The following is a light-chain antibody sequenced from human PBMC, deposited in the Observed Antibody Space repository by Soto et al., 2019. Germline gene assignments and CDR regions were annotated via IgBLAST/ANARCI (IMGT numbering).Light chain of an antibody. CDR3: QQRRDWPWT. J-gene: IGKJ1*01. Sequence: IVFTQSPATLSLSPGERGTLSCRASESVTDYLAGYQQKPGQAPRLLVYDVSNRDAGIPTRFSGGGSGTDFTLTISNVEPEDFAVYYCQQRRDWPWTFGQGTKVDIK. CDR1: ESVTDY. V-gene: IGKV3-11*01. CDR2: DVS.